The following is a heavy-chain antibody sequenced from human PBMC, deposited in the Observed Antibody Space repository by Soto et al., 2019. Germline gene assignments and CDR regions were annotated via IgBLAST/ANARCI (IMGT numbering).Heavy chain of an antibody. Sequence: QVQLVESGGGVVQPGRSLRLSCAASGFTFRSYGMHWVRQTPGKGLEWVAGISYDGSNEYYADSVKGRFTISGDNSKNTLYLQTDSLKTEDTAVYYCAKWEDRGYGFAFDYWGQGTLVTVSS. J-gene: IGHJ4*02. V-gene: IGHV3-30*18. CDR1: GFTFRSYG. CDR2: ISYDGSNE. CDR3: AKWEDRGYGFAFDY. D-gene: IGHD1-26*01.